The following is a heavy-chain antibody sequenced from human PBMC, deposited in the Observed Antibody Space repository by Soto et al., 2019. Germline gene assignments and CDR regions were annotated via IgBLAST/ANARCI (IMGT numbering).Heavy chain of an antibody. D-gene: IGHD3-22*01. CDR3: ARDLSGYYPDY. CDR1: GFTFSTFN. J-gene: IGHJ4*02. CDR2: ISGSSNTI. V-gene: IGHV3-48*02. Sequence: EVQLVESGGGLVQPGGSLRLSCAASGFTFSTFNMNWVRQAPGKGLEWVSYISGSSNTIYYADSVKGRFTISRDNAKNSLYLQMNRLTDEDTAVYYCARDLSGYYPDYWGQGTLVTVSS.